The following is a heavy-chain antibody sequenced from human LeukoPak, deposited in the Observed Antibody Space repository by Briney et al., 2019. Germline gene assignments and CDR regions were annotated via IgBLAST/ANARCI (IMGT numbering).Heavy chain of an antibody. CDR1: GFTFSSYW. CDR3: ASRSSVAASGPG. V-gene: IGHV3-7*01. Sequence: PGGSLRLSCAASGFTFSSYWMSWVRQAPGKGLEWVANINQDGSEKYYVDSVKGRFTISRVNAKNSLYLQMSSLRAEDTALYYCASRSSVAASGPGWGQGTLVTVSS. J-gene: IGHJ4*02. CDR2: INQDGSEK. D-gene: IGHD2-15*01.